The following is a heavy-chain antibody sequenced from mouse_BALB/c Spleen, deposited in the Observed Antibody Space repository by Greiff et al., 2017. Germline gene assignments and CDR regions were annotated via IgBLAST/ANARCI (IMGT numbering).Heavy chain of an antibody. CDR2: IYPGGGYT. D-gene: IGHD2-10*01. Sequence: QVQLQQSGAELVRPGTSVKISCKASGYTFTNYWIGWVKQRPGHGLEWIGDIYPGGGYTNYNEKFKGKATLTADTSSSTAYMQLSSLTSEASSVYIWARHAYLACVAYWGQGTLVTVSA. CDR1: GYTFTNYW. J-gene: IGHJ3*01. CDR3: ARHAYLACVAY. V-gene: IGHV1-63*02.